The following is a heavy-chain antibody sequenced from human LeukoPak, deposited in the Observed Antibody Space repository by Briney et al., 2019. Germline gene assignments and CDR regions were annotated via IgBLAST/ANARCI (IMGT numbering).Heavy chain of an antibody. CDR3: ARDDDYVLDY. D-gene: IGHD3-16*01. V-gene: IGHV1-8*02. J-gene: IGHJ4*02. CDR1: GYTFSSYD. CDR2: MNPNSGNA. Sequence: GASVKVSCKASGYTFSSYDINWVRQATGQGLEWMGWMNPNSGNAGSAQEFQGRVTMTRNTSISTAYMELSSLRSEDTAVFYCARDDDYVLDYWGQGTLVTVSS.